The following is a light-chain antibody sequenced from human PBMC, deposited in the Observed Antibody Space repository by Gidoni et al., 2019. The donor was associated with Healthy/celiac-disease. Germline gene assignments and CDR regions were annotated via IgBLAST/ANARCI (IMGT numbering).Light chain of an antibody. CDR1: QSVSSVY. V-gene: IGKV3-20*01. CDR2: GAT. Sequence: EIVLTQSPGNLALSPGERATLSCTASQSVSSVYFAWYQQQPGQAPRLPTYGATSRATSIPDSCSDRATVTDSTLTISRLEPVVFPVDYWQQCGSSPRWTFGQXTRLKIK. CDR3: QQCGSSPRWT. J-gene: IGKJ1*01.